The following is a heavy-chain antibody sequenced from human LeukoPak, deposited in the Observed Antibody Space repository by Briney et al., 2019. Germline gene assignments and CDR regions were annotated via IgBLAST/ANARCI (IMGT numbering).Heavy chain of an antibody. CDR1: GYSISSGYY. CDR3: ARDPPRYHYYYMDV. V-gene: IGHV4-38-2*02. D-gene: IGHD6-6*01. J-gene: IGHJ6*03. CDR2: IYHSGST. Sequence: SETLSLTCTVSGYSISSGYYWGWIRQPPGKGLEWIGSIYHSGSTYYNPSLKSRVTISVDTSKNQFSLKLSSVTAADTAVYYCARDPPRYHYYYMDVWGKGTTVTVSS.